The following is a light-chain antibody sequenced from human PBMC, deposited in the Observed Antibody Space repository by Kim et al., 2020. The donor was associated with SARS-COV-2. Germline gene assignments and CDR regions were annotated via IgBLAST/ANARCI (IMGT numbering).Light chain of an antibody. CDR2: ENK. CDR3: QVWDTDTFYV. CDR1: KLGDKY. V-gene: IGLV3-1*01. Sequence: SSELTQPPSVSVSPGQTASITCSGDKLGDKYACWYQQKPGQSPVLVIYENKERPSGIPERFTGSNSGNTATLTISGTQAMDEADYYCQVWDTDTFYVFGPGTKVTVL. J-gene: IGLJ1*01.